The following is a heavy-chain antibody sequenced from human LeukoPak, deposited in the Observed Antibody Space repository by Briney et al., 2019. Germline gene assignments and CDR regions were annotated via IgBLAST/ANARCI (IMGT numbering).Heavy chain of an antibody. J-gene: IGHJ4*02. Sequence: GASVKVSCKASGYTFTSYGISWVRQAPGQGLEWMGWISAYNGNTNYAQKLQGRVTMTTDTSTSTAYMELRSLRSDDTAVHYCARTRSDYGGNPPGYWGQGTLVTVSS. CDR3: ARTRSDYGGNPPGY. D-gene: IGHD4-23*01. CDR1: GYTFTSYG. V-gene: IGHV1-18*01. CDR2: ISAYNGNT.